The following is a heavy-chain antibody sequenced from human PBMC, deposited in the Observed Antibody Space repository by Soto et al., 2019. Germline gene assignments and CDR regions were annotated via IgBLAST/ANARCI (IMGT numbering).Heavy chain of an antibody. CDR3: AKDLGTDDYGDQDAFDI. D-gene: IGHD4-17*01. Sequence: EVQLLESGGGLVQPGGSLRLSCAASGFTFSSYAMSWVRQAPGKGLEWVSAISGSGGSTYYADSVKGRFTISRDNSKNTLYLQMNSLRAEDTAVYYCAKDLGTDDYGDQDAFDIWGQGTMVTVSS. CDR2: ISGSGGST. V-gene: IGHV3-23*01. J-gene: IGHJ3*02. CDR1: GFTFSSYA.